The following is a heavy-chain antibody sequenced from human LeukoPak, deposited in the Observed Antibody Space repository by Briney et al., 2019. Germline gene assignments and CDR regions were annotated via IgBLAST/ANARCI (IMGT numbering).Heavy chain of an antibody. CDR3: ARARGGFGRMVPRSEYFQH. V-gene: IGHV4-34*01. Sequence: PSETLSLTCAGYGGSFSGYYWSWIRPPPGKGLEGGGEINHSGSTNYNPSLKRRVTISVDTSKNQFSLKLSSVTAADTAVYYCARARGGFGRMVPRSEYFQHWGQGTLVTVSS. CDR1: GGSFSGYY. D-gene: IGHD3-10*01. J-gene: IGHJ1*01. CDR2: INHSGST.